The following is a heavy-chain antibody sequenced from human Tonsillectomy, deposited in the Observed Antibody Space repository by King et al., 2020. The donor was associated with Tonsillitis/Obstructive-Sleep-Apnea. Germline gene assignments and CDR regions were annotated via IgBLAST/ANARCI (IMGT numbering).Heavy chain of an antibody. D-gene: IGHD6-13*01. CDR1: GFTFSNYV. CDR3: AREKLAIAAHDC. J-gene: IGHJ4*02. Sequence: VQLVESGGGVVQPGRSLRLSCAASGFTFSNYVMHWVRQAPGKGLGWVAHISYDGTKKYYADSVKGRFSISRDTSKSTVYLQMNSLRAEDTAVYYCAREKLAIAAHDCWGQGTLVTVSS. CDR2: ISYDGTKK. V-gene: IGHV3-30*04.